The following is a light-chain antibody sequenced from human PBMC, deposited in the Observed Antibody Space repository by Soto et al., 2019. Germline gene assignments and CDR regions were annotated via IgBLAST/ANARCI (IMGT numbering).Light chain of an antibody. V-gene: IGKV2-30*01. J-gene: IGKJ3*01. CDR3: LQGTHWPPI. Sequence: EVVMTQSPLSLPVTLGQPASISCRSSQSLEYSDGNTYLSWFHQRPGQSPRRLNYKISNRDSGVPDRFSGTGSGTDFTLKISRVEAEDVGVYFCLQGTHWPPIFGPGTKMDIK. CDR1: QSLEYSDGNTY. CDR2: KIS.